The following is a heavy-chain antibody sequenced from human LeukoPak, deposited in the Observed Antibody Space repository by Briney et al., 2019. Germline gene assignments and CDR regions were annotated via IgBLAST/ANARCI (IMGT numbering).Heavy chain of an antibody. J-gene: IGHJ4*02. CDR3: ARADWDTAMIDY. V-gene: IGHV3-21*01. D-gene: IGHD5-18*01. CDR1: GFTFSSYS. CDR2: ISSTSLYI. Sequence: PGGSLRLSCAASGFTFSSYSMNWVRQAPGKGLEWVSYISSTSLYIYYPDSVKGRFTISRDNAKNSLYLQMNSLGAEDTALYYCARADWDTAMIDYWGQGTLVTVSS.